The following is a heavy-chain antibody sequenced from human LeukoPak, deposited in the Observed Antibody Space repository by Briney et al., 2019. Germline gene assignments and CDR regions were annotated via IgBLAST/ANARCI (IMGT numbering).Heavy chain of an antibody. CDR1: GFTFSSYS. Sequence: PGGSLRLSCAASGFTFSSYSMNWVRQAPGKGLEWVSSISSSSSYIYYADSVKGRFTTSRDNAKNSLYLQMNSLRAEDTAVYYCARAPHCSGGSCYPRFVDYWGQGTLVTVSS. CDR3: ARAPHCSGGSCYPRFVDY. J-gene: IGHJ4*02. CDR2: ISSSSSYI. D-gene: IGHD2-15*01. V-gene: IGHV3-21*01.